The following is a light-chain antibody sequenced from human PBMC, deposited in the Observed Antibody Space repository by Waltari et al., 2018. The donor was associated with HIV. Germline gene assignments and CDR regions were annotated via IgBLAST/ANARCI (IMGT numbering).Light chain of an antibody. CDR2: AAS. Sequence: DVQMTQSPSSLSASVGDRVAITCRASQGIGSDLAWYQQKPGRVPKLLIYAASTLQSGVPSRFSGSGSGTDFTLTITSLQTEDFGLYYCQRYDRAPYTFGPGTKLELK. CDR3: QRYDRAPYT. V-gene: IGKV1-27*01. J-gene: IGKJ2*01. CDR1: QGIGSD.